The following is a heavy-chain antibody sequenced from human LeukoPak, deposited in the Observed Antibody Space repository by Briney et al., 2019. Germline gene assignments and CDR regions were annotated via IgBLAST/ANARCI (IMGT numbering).Heavy chain of an antibody. D-gene: IGHD6-19*01. CDR3: ARGTKYSSGWYRYYFDY. CDR1: GYSFTGYY. J-gene: IGHJ4*02. V-gene: IGHV1-2*02. CDR2: INPYSGGT. Sequence: ASVKVSCKASGYSFTGYYMHWVRQAPGQGLEWMGWINPYSGGTNYAQKFQGRVTMTRDTSISTAYMELSRLRSDDTAVYYCARGTKYSSGWYRYYFDYWGQGTLVTVSS.